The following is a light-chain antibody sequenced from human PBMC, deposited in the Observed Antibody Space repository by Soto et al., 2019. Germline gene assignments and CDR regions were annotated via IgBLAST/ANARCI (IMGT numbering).Light chain of an antibody. CDR1: QSVGNK. J-gene: IGKJ4*01. Sequence: EIVMTQSPATLSVSPGEGATLSCRASQSVGNKLAWYQQKPGQPPSLLIYDTSTRAAAVPARFSGSGSGTAFTLTITGLQSEDFAVYYCQQRTNWPLTFGGGTKVEI. V-gene: IGKV3-15*01. CDR3: QQRTNWPLT. CDR2: DTS.